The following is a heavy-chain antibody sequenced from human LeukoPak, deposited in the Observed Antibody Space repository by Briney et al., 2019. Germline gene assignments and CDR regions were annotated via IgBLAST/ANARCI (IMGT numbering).Heavy chain of an antibody. CDR3: ARDSITMVRGVIILTNWFDP. V-gene: IGHV1-18*01. Sequence: TSVKVSCKASGYTFTSYGISWVRQAPGQGLEWMGWISAYNGNTNYAQKLQGRVTMTTDTSTSTAYMELRSLGSDDTAVYYCARDSITMVRGVIILTNWFDPWGQGTLVTVSS. CDR2: ISAYNGNT. D-gene: IGHD3-10*01. J-gene: IGHJ5*02. CDR1: GYTFTSYG.